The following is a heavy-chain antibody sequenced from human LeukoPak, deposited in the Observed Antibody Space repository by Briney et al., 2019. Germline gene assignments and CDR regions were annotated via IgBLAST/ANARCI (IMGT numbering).Heavy chain of an antibody. J-gene: IGHJ6*02. V-gene: IGHV4-59*01. CDR1: GGFISSYY. Sequence: AWETLSLTCTVSGGFISSYYWSWIRQPPGKGLEWIGYIYDSGSTNYNPSLKSRVTISVDTSKTQFSLKLSSVTAADTAVYYCARVGGTNYYYYGMDVWGQGTTVTVSS. D-gene: IGHD1-1*01. CDR2: IYDSGST. CDR3: ARVGGTNYYYYGMDV.